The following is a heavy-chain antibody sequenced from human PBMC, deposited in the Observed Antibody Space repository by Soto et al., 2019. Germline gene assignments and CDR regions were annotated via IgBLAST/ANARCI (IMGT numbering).Heavy chain of an antibody. CDR3: AIRLRMGYFDY. CDR1: GGTFSSYA. Sequence: GASVKVSCKASGGTFSSYAISWVRQAPGQGLEWMGGIIPIFGTANYAQKFQGRVTITADESTSTAYMELSSLRSEDTAVYYCAIRLRMGYFDYWGQGTLVTVSS. J-gene: IGHJ4*02. CDR2: IIPIFGTA. V-gene: IGHV1-69*13. D-gene: IGHD4-17*01.